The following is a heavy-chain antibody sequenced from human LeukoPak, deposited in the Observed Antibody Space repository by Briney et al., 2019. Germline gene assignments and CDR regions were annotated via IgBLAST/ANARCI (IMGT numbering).Heavy chain of an antibody. CDR1: GFTFDDYT. V-gene: IGHV3-43*01. CDR2: ISWDGGST. J-gene: IGHJ3*02. Sequence: PGGSLRLSCAASGFTFDDYTMHWVRQAPGKGLEWVSLISWDGGSTYYADSVKGRFTISRDNSKNTLYLQMNSLRAEDTAVYYCATSYHMDAFDIWGQGTMVTVSS. CDR3: ATSYHMDAFDI.